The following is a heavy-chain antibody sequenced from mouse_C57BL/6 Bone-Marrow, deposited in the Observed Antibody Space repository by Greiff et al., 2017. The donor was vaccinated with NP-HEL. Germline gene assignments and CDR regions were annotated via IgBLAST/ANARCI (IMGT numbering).Heavy chain of an antibody. D-gene: IGHD2-4*01. CDR2: INPDSSTI. Sequence: APGGVDFSRYWMSWVRRAPGKGLEWIGEINPDSSTINYAPSLKDKFIISRDNAKNTLYLQMSKVRSEDTALYYCARFYDYDPHYYAMDYWGQGTSVTVSS. CDR3: ARFYDYDPHYYAMDY. CDR1: GVDFSRYW. J-gene: IGHJ4*01. V-gene: IGHV4-1*01.